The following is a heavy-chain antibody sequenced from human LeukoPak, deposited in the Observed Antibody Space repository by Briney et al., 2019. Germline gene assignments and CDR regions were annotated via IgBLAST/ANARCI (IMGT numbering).Heavy chain of an antibody. D-gene: IGHD2-21*01. J-gene: IGHJ4*02. Sequence: GGSLRLSCVASGFAFNTYGMHWVRQAPGKGLEWVAGISKDGSSKDYADSVKGRFTNSRDNSKNTMYLQMNSLRVEDTAVYYCAKAAYCASTSCHFSGYAQRPLDSWGQGTLVTVSS. CDR1: GFAFNTYG. CDR2: ISKDGSSK. CDR3: AKAAYCASTSCHFSGYAQRPLDS. V-gene: IGHV3-30*18.